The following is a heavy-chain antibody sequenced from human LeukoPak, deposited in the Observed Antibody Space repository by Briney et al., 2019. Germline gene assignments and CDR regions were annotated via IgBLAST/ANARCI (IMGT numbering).Heavy chain of an antibody. CDR1: GYTFTSSD. J-gene: IGHJ4*02. CDR2: INPNSGRT. V-gene: IGHV1-8*01. CDR3: ARGRSGLAAAGTYDY. D-gene: IGHD6-13*01. Sequence: ASVKVSCKASGYTFTSSDINWVRQAAGQGLEWMGWINPNSGRTGYAQKFQGRVTMTANTSINTAYMELNSLRFDDTAVYYCARGRSGLAAAGTYDYWGQGTLITVSS.